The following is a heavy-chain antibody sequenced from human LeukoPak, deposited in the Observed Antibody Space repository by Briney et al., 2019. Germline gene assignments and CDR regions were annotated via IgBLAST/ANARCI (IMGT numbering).Heavy chain of an antibody. V-gene: IGHV4-59*01. CDR1: GGSISSYY. CDR2: IYCTGST. CDR3: ARAVRGYSYGLGAFDI. J-gene: IGHJ3*02. Sequence: PSETLSLTCTVSGGSISSYYWSWIRQPPGKGLEWIGYIYCTGSTNYNPSLKSRVTISVDTSKNQFSLKLSSVTAADTAVYYCARAVRGYSYGLGAFDIWGQGTMVTVSS. D-gene: IGHD5-18*01.